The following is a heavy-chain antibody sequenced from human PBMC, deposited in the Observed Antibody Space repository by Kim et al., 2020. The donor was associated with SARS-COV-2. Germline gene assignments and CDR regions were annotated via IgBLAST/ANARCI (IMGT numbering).Heavy chain of an antibody. V-gene: IGHV3-33*01. CDR1: GFTFSSYG. CDR2: IWYDGSNK. J-gene: IGHJ6*02. Sequence: GGSLRLSCAASGFTFSSYGMHWVRQAPGKGLEWVAVIWYDGSNKYYADSVKGRFTISRDNSKNTLYLQMNSLRAEDTAVYYCARDPLERSSYSSSWYYYYYGMDDWGQGTTVTVSS. CDR3: ARDPLERSSYSSSWYYYYYGMDD. D-gene: IGHD6-13*01.